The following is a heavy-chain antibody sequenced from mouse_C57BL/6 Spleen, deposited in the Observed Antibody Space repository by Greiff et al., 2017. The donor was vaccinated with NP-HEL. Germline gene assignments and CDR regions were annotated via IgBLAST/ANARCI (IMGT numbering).Heavy chain of an antibody. CDR2: IYPGDGDT. CDR3: ARSDDYDVPHFDY. CDR1: GYAFSSYW. V-gene: IGHV1-80*01. J-gene: IGHJ2*01. D-gene: IGHD2-4*01. Sequence: VQLVESGAELVKPGASVKISCKASGYAFSSYWMNWVKQRPGKGLEWIGQIYPGDGDTNYNGKFKGKATLTADKSSSTAYMQLSSLTSEDSAVYFCARSDDYDVPHFDYWGQGTTLTVSS.